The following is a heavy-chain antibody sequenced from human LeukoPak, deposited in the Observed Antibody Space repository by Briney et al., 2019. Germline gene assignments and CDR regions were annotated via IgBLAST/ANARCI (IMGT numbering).Heavy chain of an antibody. V-gene: IGHV3-9*01. CDR1: GFTFTTYA. Sequence: PGGSLRLSCAPSGFTFTTYAMHWVRQAPGKGLEWVSGISWNSGSIGYADSVKGRFTISRDNAKNSLYLQMNSLRAEDTAVYYCARGVEYSGYDPSALNYFDYWGQGTLVTVSS. CDR2: ISWNSGSI. J-gene: IGHJ4*02. D-gene: IGHD5-12*01. CDR3: ARGVEYSGYDPSALNYFDY.